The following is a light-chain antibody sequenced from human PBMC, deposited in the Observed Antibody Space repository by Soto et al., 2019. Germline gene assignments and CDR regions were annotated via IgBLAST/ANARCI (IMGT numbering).Light chain of an antibody. CDR1: QSVSSY. V-gene: IGKV3-11*01. J-gene: IGKJ5*01. CDR3: QKYDSGPIT. CDR2: DAS. Sequence: EIVLTQSPATLSLSPGERATLSCMASQSVSSYLAWYQQKPGQAPRRLIYDASNRATGIPARFSGSGSGTDFTLTINSLQADDIATYYCQKYDSGPITFGQGTRLEI.